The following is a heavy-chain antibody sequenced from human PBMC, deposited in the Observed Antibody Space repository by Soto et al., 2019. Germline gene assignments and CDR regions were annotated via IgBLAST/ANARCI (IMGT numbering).Heavy chain of an antibody. CDR1: GYTFTNYA. Sequence: GASVKVSCKASGYTFTNYALHWARQAPGQRLEWMGWINAGNGNTKYSQKFQDRVTITRDTSANTAYMELSSLRSEDTALYYCARGLRGYSYGFDYWGQGTLVTVSS. D-gene: IGHD5-18*01. J-gene: IGHJ4*02. CDR3: ARGLRGYSYGFDY. V-gene: IGHV1-3*01. CDR2: INAGNGNT.